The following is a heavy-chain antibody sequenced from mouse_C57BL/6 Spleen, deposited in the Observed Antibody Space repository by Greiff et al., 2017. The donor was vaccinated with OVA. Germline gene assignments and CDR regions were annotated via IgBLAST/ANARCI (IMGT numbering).Heavy chain of an antibody. V-gene: IGHV1-85*01. CDR1: GYTFTSYD. CDR2: IYPRDGST. J-gene: IGHJ1*03. D-gene: IGHD2-4*01. CDR3: ARAGGIYDYDEGWYFDV. Sequence: QVQLQQSGPELVKPGASVKLSCKASGYTFTSYDINWVKQRPGQGLEWIGWIYPRDGSTKYNEKFKGKATLTVDTSSSTAYMELHSLTSEDSAVYFCARAGGIYDYDEGWYFDVWGTGTTVTVSS.